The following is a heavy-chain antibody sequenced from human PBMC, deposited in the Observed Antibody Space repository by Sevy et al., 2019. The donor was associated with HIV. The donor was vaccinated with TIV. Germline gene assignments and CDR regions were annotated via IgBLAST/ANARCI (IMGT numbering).Heavy chain of an antibody. CDR3: ARQATGTYDY. Sequence: SESLSLTCTVSGGSVSSGSYYWSWIRQPPGKGLEWIGYIYYSGSTNYNPSLKSRVTISVDTSKNQFSLKLSSVTAADTAVYYCARQATGTYDYWGQGTLVTVSS. CDR1: GGSVSSGSYY. D-gene: IGHD1-7*01. J-gene: IGHJ4*02. V-gene: IGHV4-61*01. CDR2: IYYSGST.